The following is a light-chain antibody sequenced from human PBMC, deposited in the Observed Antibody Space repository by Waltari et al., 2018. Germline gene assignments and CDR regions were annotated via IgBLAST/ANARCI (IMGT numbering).Light chain of an antibody. J-gene: IGKJ1*01. V-gene: IGKV3-20*01. CDR3: QKYVNLPAT. Sequence: EIVLTQSPSTWSLSPGERATLSCRASQSVGRFLAWYQQKPGQAPRLLIYHASIRATGIPDRFSGSGSGTDFSLTISGLEPEDFAVYYCQKYVNLPATFGQGTKVEIK. CDR1: QSVGRF. CDR2: HAS.